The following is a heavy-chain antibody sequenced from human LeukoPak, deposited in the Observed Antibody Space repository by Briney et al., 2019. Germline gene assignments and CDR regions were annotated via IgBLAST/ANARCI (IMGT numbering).Heavy chain of an antibody. V-gene: IGHV1-69*05. J-gene: IGHJ5*02. CDR2: IIPIFGTA. Sequence: SVSVSCKASGGTFSSYAISWVRQAPGQGLEWMGGIIPIFGTANYAQKFQGRVTITTDESTSTAYMELSSLRSEDTAVYYCAREGYCSSTSCPNTNWFDPWGQGTLVTVSS. D-gene: IGHD2-2*01. CDR1: GGTFSSYA. CDR3: AREGYCSSTSCPNTNWFDP.